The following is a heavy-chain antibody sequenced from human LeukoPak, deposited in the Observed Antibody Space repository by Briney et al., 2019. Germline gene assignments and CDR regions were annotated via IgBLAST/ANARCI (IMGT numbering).Heavy chain of an antibody. CDR1: GFIFNSFS. D-gene: IGHD5-18*01. CDR2: ITGSGGST. J-gene: IGHJ4*02. CDR3: ARELGGWHTAMVNPPGY. V-gene: IGHV3-23*01. Sequence: GGSLSLSCAAAGFIFNSFSMNWVRQAPGKGLEWVSTITGSGGSTYYADSVKGRFTISRDNSKNTLYLQMNSLRAEDTAVYYCARELGGWHTAMVNPPGYWGQGTLVTVSS.